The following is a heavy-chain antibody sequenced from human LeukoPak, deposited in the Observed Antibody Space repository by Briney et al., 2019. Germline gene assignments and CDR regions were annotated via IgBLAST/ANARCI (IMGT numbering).Heavy chain of an antibody. CDR1: GFTFSSYG. CDR2: ISYDGSNK. V-gene: IGHV3-30*18. CDR3: AKDARVGATVGALDY. Sequence: PGGSLRLSCAASGFTFSSYGMHWVRQAPGKGLEWVAVISYDGSNKYYADSVKGRFTISRDNSKNTLYLQMNSLRAEDTAVYYCAKDARVGATVGALDYWGQGTLVTVSS. J-gene: IGHJ4*02. D-gene: IGHD1-26*01.